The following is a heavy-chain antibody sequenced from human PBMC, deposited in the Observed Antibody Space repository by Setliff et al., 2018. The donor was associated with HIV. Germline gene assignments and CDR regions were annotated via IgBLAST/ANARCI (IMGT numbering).Heavy chain of an antibody. Sequence: PSETLSLTCTVSGGSIISSTYFWGWIRQPPGKGLECIGNIYYSGSTSYNPSLKSRATISVDTSKNQFSLKLSSVTAADTAVYYCARLLVAGMLFDYWGQGTLVTVSS. V-gene: IGHV4-39*01. CDR1: GGSIISSTYF. D-gene: IGHD2-15*01. J-gene: IGHJ4*02. CDR3: ARLLVAGMLFDY. CDR2: IYYSGST.